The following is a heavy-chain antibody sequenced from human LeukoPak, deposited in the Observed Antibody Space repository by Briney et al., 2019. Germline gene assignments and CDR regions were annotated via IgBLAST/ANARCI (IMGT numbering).Heavy chain of an antibody. J-gene: IGHJ2*01. CDR1: GGSISSGDYY. Sequence: SETLSLTCTVSGGSISSGDYYWSWIRQPPGKGLEWIGYIYYSGTTYYNPSLKSRVSISVDTSKNQFSLKLSSVTAADTAVYYCARGDYANWYFDLWGRGTLVTVSS. CDR2: IYYSGTT. CDR3: ARGDYANWYFDL. V-gene: IGHV4-30-4*08. D-gene: IGHD4-17*01.